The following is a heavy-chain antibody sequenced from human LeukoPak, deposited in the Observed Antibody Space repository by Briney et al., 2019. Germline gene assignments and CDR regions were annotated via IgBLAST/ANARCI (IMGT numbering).Heavy chain of an antibody. D-gene: IGHD3-22*01. Sequence: ASVKVSCKASGYTFTGYYMHWVRQAPGQGLEWMGWINPNSGGTNYAQKFQGRVTMTRDTSISTAYMELSRLRSDDTAVYYCARTPRTYYYDSSGYYSFDYWGQGTLVTVSS. CDR2: INPNSGGT. CDR1: GYTFTGYY. V-gene: IGHV1-2*02. CDR3: ARTPRTYYYDSSGYYSFDY. J-gene: IGHJ4*02.